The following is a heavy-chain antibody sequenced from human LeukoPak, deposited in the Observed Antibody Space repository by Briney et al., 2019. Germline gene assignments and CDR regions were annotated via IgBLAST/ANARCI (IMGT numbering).Heavy chain of an antibody. D-gene: IGHD6-13*01. CDR3: ARAALYVPQQQLDD. V-gene: IGHV3-48*03. CDR2: ISSSGSTI. Sequence: GGSLRLSCAASGFTFSSYEMNWVRQAPGKGLEWVSYISSSGSTIYYADSVKGRFTISRDNAKNSLYLQMNSLRAEDTPVYYCARAALYVPQQQLDDWGQGTLVTVSS. CDR1: GFTFSSYE. J-gene: IGHJ4*02.